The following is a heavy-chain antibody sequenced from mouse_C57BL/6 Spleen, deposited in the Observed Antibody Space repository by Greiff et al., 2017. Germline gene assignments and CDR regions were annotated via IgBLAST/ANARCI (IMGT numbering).Heavy chain of an antibody. CDR3: ARRDGSSYDYAMDY. J-gene: IGHJ4*01. Sequence: VPLQQSGAELARPGASVKLSCKASGYTFTSYGISWVKQRTGQGLEWIGEIYPRSGNTYYNEKFKGKATLTADKSSSTAYMELRSLTSEDSAVYFWARRDGSSYDYAMDYWGQGTSVTVSS. V-gene: IGHV1-81*01. CDR2: IYPRSGNT. CDR1: GYTFTSYG. D-gene: IGHD1-1*01.